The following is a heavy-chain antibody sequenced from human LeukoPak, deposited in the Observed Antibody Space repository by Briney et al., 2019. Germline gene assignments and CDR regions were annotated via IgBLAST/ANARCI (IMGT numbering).Heavy chain of an antibody. CDR3: ARDRVGATAY. J-gene: IGHJ4*02. Sequence: GASVKVSCKASGYTFTSYGISWVRQAPGQGLEWVGWVSGYNGNTNYAQKFQGRVTMTTDTSTSTVYMELRSLRSDDTAVYYCARDRVGATAYWGQGTLVTVSS. CDR1: GYTFTSYG. D-gene: IGHD1-26*01. V-gene: IGHV1-18*01. CDR2: VSGYNGNT.